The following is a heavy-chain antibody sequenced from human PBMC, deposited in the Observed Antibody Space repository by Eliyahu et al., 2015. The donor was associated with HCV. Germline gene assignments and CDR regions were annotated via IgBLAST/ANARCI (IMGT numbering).Heavy chain of an antibody. V-gene: IGHV1-69*01. Sequence: QVQLVQSGAEVKKPGSSVKVSCKASGVXXSXYAISWXRQAPGQGREWMGGXTPXIGRANYAQKFQGRVTITADESTSTVYMELSSLKSEDTAVYYCATSAADRTAMAKPFDYWGQGTLVTVSS. CDR1: GVXXSXYA. D-gene: IGHD5-18*01. CDR2: XTPXIGRA. J-gene: IGHJ4*02. CDR3: ATSAADRTAMAKPFDY.